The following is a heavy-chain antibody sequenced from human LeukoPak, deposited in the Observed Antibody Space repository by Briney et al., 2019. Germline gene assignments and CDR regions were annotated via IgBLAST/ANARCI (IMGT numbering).Heavy chain of an antibody. J-gene: IGHJ4*02. D-gene: IGHD3-3*01. CDR1: GGSISSGGYY. CDR3: ARANNYDFWSGYYDVLYFDY. V-gene: IGHV4-31*03. Sequence: SQTLSLTCTVSGGSISSGGYYWSWIRQHPGKGLEWIGYIYYSGSTYYNPSLKSRVTISVDTSKNQFSLKLSSVTAADTAVYYRARANNYDFWSGYYDVLYFDYWGQGTLVTVSS. CDR2: IYYSGST.